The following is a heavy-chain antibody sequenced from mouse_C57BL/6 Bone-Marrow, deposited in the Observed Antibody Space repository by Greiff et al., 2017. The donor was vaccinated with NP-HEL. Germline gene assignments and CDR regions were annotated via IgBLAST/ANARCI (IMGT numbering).Heavy chain of an antibody. J-gene: IGHJ3*01. CDR2: IYPGDGDT. V-gene: IGHV1-80*01. CDR1: GYEFSNYW. Sequence: VQLQESGAELVKPGASVKISCKASGYEFSNYWLNWVKQRPGKGLEWIGQIYPGDGDTNYNGKFKDKATLTADKSSSTAYMQLSRLTSEDSAVYVCARGAYWGQGTLVTVSA. CDR3: ARGAY.